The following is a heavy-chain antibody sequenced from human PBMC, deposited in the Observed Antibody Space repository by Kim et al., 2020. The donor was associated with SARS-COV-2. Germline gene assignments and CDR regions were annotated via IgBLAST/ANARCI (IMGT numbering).Heavy chain of an antibody. CDR1: GYTLTELS. CDR2: FDPEDGET. V-gene: IGHV1-24*01. D-gene: IGHD1-7*01. CDR3: ATSTSITGTRAIYYCYYGMDV. Sequence: ASVKVSCKVSGYTLTELSMHWVRQAPGKGLEWMGGFDPEDGETIYAQKFQGRVTMTEDTSTDTAYMELSSLRSEDTAVYYCATSTSITGTRAIYYCYYGMDVWGQGTTVTVSS. J-gene: IGHJ6*02.